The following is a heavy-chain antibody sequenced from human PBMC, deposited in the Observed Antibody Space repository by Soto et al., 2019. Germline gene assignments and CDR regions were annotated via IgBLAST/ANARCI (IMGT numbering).Heavy chain of an antibody. V-gene: IGHV3-23*01. CDR1: GFDFSSYA. CDR2: ITYTGDTT. CDR3: AKDWPGTSSVTSDY. J-gene: IGHJ4*02. D-gene: IGHD4-17*01. Sequence: DVYLLESGGTLVQPGGSLRLSCAASGFDFSSYAMTWVRQAPGKGLEWVSGITYTGDTTYYADSVKGRFTISRDNYRNTLYLQVNSLRADDTAMYFCAKDWPGTSSVTSDYWGQGTLVTVSS.